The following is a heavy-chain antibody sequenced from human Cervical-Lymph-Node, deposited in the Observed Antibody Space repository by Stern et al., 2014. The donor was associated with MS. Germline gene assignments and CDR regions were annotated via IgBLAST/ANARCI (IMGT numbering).Heavy chain of an antibody. V-gene: IGHV1-69*04. CDR2: HIPVLGNT. Sequence: VQLVQSGAEVKKPGSSVKVSCKASGGTFSTSGISWVRQAPGQGLEWMGGHIPVLGNTNYARKFQGRLTITANTPTSTVHMALSSLTSEDTAVYYCARDLGVGPSVSWGEGTVVTVPS. D-gene: IGHD1-26*01. CDR3: ARDLGVGPSVS. CDR1: GGTFSTSG. J-gene: IGHJ5*02.